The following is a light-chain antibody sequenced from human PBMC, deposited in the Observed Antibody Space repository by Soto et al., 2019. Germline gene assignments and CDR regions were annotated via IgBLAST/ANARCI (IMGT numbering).Light chain of an antibody. J-gene: IGKJ1*01. CDR2: GAS. CDR1: QSVRSH. V-gene: IGKV3-15*01. Sequence: DIVMTQSPATLSVSPGERATLSCRATQSVRSHLAWYQQKPGQAPRLLIYGASTRATGIPDRFSGSGSGTEFSLTISSLQSEDSAVYYCQQYTYRWTFGPGTKVEIK. CDR3: QQYTYRWT.